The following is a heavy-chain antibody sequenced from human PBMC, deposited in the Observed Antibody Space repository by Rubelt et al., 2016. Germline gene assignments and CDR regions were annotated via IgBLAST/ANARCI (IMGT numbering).Heavy chain of an antibody. D-gene: IGHD1-26*01. CDR3: ARDSSGSYHRSAFDI. Sequence: GYTFTGYYMHWVRQAPGQGLEWMGRINPNSGGTNYAQKFQGRVTMTRDTSISTAYMELSRLRSDDTVVYYCARDSSGSYHRSAFDIWGQGTTVTVSS. CDR2: INPNSGGT. CDR1: GYTFTGYY. V-gene: IGHV1-2*05. J-gene: IGHJ3*02.